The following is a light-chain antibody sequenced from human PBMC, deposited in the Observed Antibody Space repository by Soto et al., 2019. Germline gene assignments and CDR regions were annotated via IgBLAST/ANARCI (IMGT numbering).Light chain of an antibody. CDR3: IQGTPWTYT. V-gene: IGKV2-30*01. CDR2: KVS. CDR1: QSLVYSNGVTY. J-gene: IGKJ2*01. Sequence: DVVMTQSPLSLAVTLGQPASISCRSSQSLVYSNGVTYLNWFQQRPGQSPRRLIHKVSNRDSGVPDRFSGSSSGTDFTLKISRVETEYVGVYSCIQGTPWTYTFGEGTKLEIK.